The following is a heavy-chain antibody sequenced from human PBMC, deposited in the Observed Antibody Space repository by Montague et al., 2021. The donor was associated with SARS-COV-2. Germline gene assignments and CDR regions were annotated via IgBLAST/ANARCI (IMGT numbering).Heavy chain of an antibody. D-gene: IGHD3-16*01. V-gene: IGHV3-74*01. CDR3: ARGYFPVGGSENWGSYGMDV. Sequence: SLRLSCAASGFTFSSYWMHWVRQAPGTGLVWVSRVKGDGSRISYADSVKGRFTISRDNAKNTLYLQMNNLRAEDTAVYFCARGYFPVGGSENWGSYGMDVWGQGTTVTVSS. J-gene: IGHJ6*02. CDR1: GFTFSSYW. CDR2: VKGDGSRI.